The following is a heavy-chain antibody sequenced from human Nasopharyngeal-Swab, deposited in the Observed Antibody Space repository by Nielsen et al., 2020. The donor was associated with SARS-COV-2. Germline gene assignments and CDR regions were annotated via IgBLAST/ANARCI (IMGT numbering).Heavy chain of an antibody. CDR2: INAGNGNT. V-gene: IGHV1-3*01. J-gene: IGHJ4*02. Sequence: ASVKVSCKASGYTFTSYAMHWVRQAPGQRLEWMGWINAGNGNTKYPQKFQGRVTITRDTSASTAYMELSSLRSDDTAVYYCARVGRGFNFDYWGQGTLVTVSS. D-gene: IGHD3-10*01. CDR3: ARVGRGFNFDY. CDR1: GYTFTSYA.